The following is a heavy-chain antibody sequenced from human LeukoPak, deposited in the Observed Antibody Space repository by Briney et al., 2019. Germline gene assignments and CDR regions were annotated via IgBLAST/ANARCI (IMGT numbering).Heavy chain of an antibody. CDR2: IYYSGST. J-gene: IGHJ4*02. Sequence: SETLSLTCTVSRGSISTYYWSWIRQPPGKGLEWIGYIYYSGSTNYNPSLKSRVTISVDTSKNQFSLKLNSVTAADTAVYYCTRAPLRFRRGMFDYWGQGTLVTVSS. CDR1: RGSISTYY. CDR3: TRAPLRFRRGMFDY. D-gene: IGHD3-3*01. V-gene: IGHV4-59*01.